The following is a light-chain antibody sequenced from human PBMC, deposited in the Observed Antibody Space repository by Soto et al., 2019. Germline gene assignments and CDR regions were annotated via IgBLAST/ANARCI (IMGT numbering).Light chain of an antibody. Sequence: EIVLTQSPATLSVSPGESATLSCRASEFVSSDLAWYQQKPGQAPRLLIYGASFTAAGVPARFSGSGSGTEFTLTISSLQSEDFAVYYCQQYNSWYTFGQGTKVDIK. CDR3: QQYNSWYT. CDR1: EFVSSD. CDR2: GAS. V-gene: IGKV3-15*01. J-gene: IGKJ2*01.